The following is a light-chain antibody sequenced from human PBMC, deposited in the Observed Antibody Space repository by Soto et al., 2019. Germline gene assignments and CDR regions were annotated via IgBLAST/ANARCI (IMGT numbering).Light chain of an antibody. CDR3: QQYVSSPRT. J-gene: IGKJ1*01. V-gene: IGKV3-20*01. CDR1: QTVNTNY. CDR2: GTS. Sequence: EIVLPQSPGTLSLSPGEEATLSCRASQTVNTNYLAWYQQKAGQAPRLLIYGTSSRATGIPDRFSGSGSGTDYTLTISRLEPEDFAVYYCQQYVSSPRTFGQGTKVEIK.